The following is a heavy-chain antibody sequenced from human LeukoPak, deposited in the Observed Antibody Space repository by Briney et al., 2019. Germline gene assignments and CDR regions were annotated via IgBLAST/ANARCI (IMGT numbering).Heavy chain of an antibody. CDR1: GYNFTSYW. V-gene: IGHV5-51*01. D-gene: IGHD3-22*01. J-gene: IGHJ4*02. Sequence: GESLKISCKGSGYNFTSYWIGWVRQMPGKGLEWMGIIYPGDSDTRYSPSFQGQVTISADKSISTAYLQWSSLKASDTAMYYCARIQSGSSGYYYGLFDYWGQGTLVTVSS. CDR2: IYPGDSDT. CDR3: ARIQSGSSGYYYGLFDY.